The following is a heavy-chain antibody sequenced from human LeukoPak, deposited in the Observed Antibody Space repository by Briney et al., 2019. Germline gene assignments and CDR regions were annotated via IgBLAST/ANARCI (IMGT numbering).Heavy chain of an antibody. CDR3: ARVAQEAGDPFDY. CDR2: INSDGSST. J-gene: IGHJ4*02. CDR1: GFTFSSYW. V-gene: IGHV3-74*01. D-gene: IGHD7-27*01. Sequence: PGGSLRLSCAASGFTFSSYWMHWVRQAPGKGLVWVSRINSDGSSTSYADSVKGRFTISRDNAKNTLYLQMNSLRAEDTAVYYCARVAQEAGDPFDYWGQGTLVTVSS.